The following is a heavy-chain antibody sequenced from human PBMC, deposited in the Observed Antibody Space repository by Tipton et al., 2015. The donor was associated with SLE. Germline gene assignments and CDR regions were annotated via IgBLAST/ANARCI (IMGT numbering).Heavy chain of an antibody. V-gene: IGHV4-30-4*01. CDR2: IYYSGST. CDR1: GGSISSGDYY. Sequence: TLSLTCTVSGGSISSGDYYWSWIRQPPGKGLEWIGYIYYSGSTYYNPSLKSRVTISVDTSKNQFSLKLSSVTAADTAVYYCAGRGCSSTSCHDPWGQGTLVTVSS. CDR3: AGRGCSSTSCHDP. J-gene: IGHJ5*02. D-gene: IGHD2-2*01.